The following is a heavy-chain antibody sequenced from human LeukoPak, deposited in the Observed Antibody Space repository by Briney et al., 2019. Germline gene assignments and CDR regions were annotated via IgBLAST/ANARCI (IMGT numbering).Heavy chain of an antibody. CDR3: ARDGGTRLGFDP. V-gene: IGHV4-34*01. J-gene: IGHJ5*02. CDR2: VSPGGST. CDR1: SESSGGDD. Sequence: SETLSLTCAMHSESSGGDDWTWIRQPPGKGLEWIGEVSPGGSTRYNPSLRSRVTISLDASRSRFSLRLSSVTAADTGVYYCARDGGTRLGFDPWGQGTLVTVSS. D-gene: IGHD3-16*01.